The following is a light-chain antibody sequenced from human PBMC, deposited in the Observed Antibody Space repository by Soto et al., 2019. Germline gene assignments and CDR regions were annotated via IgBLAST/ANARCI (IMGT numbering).Light chain of an antibody. CDR1: QSVSINY. J-gene: IGKJ1*01. V-gene: IGKV3-20*01. Sequence: EIVLTQSPGTLSLSPGERATLSCRASQSVSINYLAWYQQKPGQAPRLSIYGASIRATGIPDRLSGSGSGTDFTLTISSLAPEDFAVYYCQQYDRASWTFGQGTKV. CDR2: GAS. CDR3: QQYDRASWT.